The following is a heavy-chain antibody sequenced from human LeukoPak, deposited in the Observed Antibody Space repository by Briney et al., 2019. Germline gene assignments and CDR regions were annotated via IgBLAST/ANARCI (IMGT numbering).Heavy chain of an antibody. Sequence: SETLSLTCTVSGGSISSSSYYWGWIRQPPGKGLEWIGSIYYSGSTYYNPSLKSRVTISVDTSKNQFSLKLSSVTAADTAVCYCARHYPTVTTEYFQHWGQGTLVTVSS. D-gene: IGHD4-17*01. CDR2: IYYSGST. V-gene: IGHV4-39*01. CDR1: GGSISSSSYY. CDR3: ARHYPTVTTEYFQH. J-gene: IGHJ1*01.